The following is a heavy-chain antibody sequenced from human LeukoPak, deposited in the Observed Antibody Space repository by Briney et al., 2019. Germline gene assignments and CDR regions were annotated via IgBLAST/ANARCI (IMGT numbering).Heavy chain of an antibody. D-gene: IGHD3-16*01. CDR1: GGSISSYY. V-gene: IGHV4-59*01. Sequence: SETLSLTCTVSGGSISSYYWSWIRQPPGKGLEWIGYIYYSGSTNYNPSLKSRVTISVDTSKNRFSLKLSSVTAADTAVYYCTRGAGWLIDYWGQGTLVTVSS. J-gene: IGHJ4*02. CDR3: TRGAGWLIDY. CDR2: IYYSGST.